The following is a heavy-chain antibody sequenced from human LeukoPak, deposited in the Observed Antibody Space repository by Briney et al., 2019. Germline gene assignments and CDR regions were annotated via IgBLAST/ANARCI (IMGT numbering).Heavy chain of an antibody. CDR3: ARWASRGAGDY. Sequence: GGSLRLSCAASGFTFSSYAMHWVRQAPGKGLEWVAVISYDGSNKYYADSVKGRFTISRDNSKNTLYLQMNSLRAEDTAVYYCARWASRGAGDYWGQGTLVTVSS. V-gene: IGHV3-30-3*01. D-gene: IGHD1-26*01. CDR2: ISYDGSNK. CDR1: GFTFSSYA. J-gene: IGHJ4*02.